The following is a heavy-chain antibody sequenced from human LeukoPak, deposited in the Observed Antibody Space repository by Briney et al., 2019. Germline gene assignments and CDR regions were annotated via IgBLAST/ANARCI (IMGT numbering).Heavy chain of an antibody. CDR1: GFTFSSYA. J-gene: IGHJ4*02. Sequence: GSLRLSCAASGFTFSSYAMSWIRQPPGKGLEWIGEINHSGSTNYNPSLKSRVTISVDTSKNQFSLKLSSVTAADTAVYYCAREDYDILTGKQPHFDYWGQGTLVTVSS. V-gene: IGHV4-34*01. D-gene: IGHD3-9*01. CDR3: AREDYDILTGKQPHFDY. CDR2: INHSGST.